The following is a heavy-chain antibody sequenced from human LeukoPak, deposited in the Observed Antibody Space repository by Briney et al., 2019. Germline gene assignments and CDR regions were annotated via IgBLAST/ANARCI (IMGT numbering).Heavy chain of an antibody. V-gene: IGHV6-1*01. CDR3: ARGWEPYSSSLDY. Sequence: SQTLSLTCAISGDSVSSNSAAGHWITQSPSRRLEWLGRTYFRSQWYNDYAVSVKSRITINPDTSKNQFSLQLNSVTPEGTAVYYCARGWEPYSSSLDYWGQGTLVTVSS. CDR2: TYFRSQWYN. CDR1: GDSVSSNSAA. J-gene: IGHJ4*02. D-gene: IGHD6-13*01.